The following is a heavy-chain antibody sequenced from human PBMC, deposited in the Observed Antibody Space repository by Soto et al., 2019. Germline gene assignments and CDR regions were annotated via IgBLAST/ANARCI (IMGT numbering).Heavy chain of an antibody. V-gene: IGHV1-2*04. D-gene: IGHD5-18*01. J-gene: IGHJ6*02. CDR2: INPNSGGT. Sequence: ASVKVSCKASGYTFTSYGISWVRQAPGQGLEWMGWINPNSGGTNYAQKFQGWVTMTRDTSISTAYMELSRLRSDDTAVYYCARDRRIQLWSDYYYYYGMDVWGQGTTVTVSS. CDR1: GYTFTSYG. CDR3: ARDRRIQLWSDYYYYYGMDV.